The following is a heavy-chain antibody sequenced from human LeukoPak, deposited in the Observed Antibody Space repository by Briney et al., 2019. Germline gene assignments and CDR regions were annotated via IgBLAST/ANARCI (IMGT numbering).Heavy chain of an antibody. J-gene: IGHJ5*02. CDR3: ARQTGYCSGGSCSRGWFDP. CDR1: GGSISSYY. D-gene: IGHD2-15*01. V-gene: IGHV4-59*08. Sequence: PSETLSLTCTVPGGSISSYYWSWVRQPPGKGLEWIGYIFYSVSTNYNPSLMSRVTISVDTSKNQFSLKLSSVTAADTAVYYCARQTGYCSGGSCSRGWFDPWGQGTLVTVSS. CDR2: IFYSVST.